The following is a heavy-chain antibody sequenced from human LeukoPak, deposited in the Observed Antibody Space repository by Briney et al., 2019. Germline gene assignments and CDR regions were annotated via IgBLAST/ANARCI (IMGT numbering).Heavy chain of an antibody. CDR2: ISGSGGST. D-gene: IGHD5-24*01. Sequence: GGSLRLSCAASGFTFSSYAMSWVRQAPGKGLEWVSAISGSGGSTNYADSVKGRFTISRDNSKNTLDLQMNSLRAEDTAVYYCAKADEVASATIGPAGYWGQGTLVTVSS. V-gene: IGHV3-23*01. J-gene: IGHJ4*02. CDR3: AKADEVASATIGPAGY. CDR1: GFTFSSYA.